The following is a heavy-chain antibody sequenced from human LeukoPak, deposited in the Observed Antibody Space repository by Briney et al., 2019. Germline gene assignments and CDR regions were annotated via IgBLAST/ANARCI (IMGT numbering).Heavy chain of an antibody. J-gene: IGHJ3*02. D-gene: IGHD5-18*01. V-gene: IGHV3-30*02. CDR3: ARARSSYGYGDAFDI. CDR2: IRDDGSIK. CDR1: GFTFNNYG. Sequence: GGSLRLSCAPSGFTFNNYGMHWVRQAPGKGLEWVAFIRDDGSIKYYADSVKGRFTISRDNSKSTLSLQMNSLRAEDTAVYYCARARSSYGYGDAFDIWGQGTMVTVSS.